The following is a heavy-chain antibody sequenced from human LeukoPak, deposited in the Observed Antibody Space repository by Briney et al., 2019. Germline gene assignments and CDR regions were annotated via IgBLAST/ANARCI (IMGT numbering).Heavy chain of an antibody. CDR1: GFTFSYYW. V-gene: IGHV3-74*01. D-gene: IGHD4-17*01. CDR3: AGDADYGGYSRFDY. CDR2: IKSDGSST. J-gene: IGHJ4*02. Sequence: AGGSLRLSCAASGFTFSYYWMHWVRQAPGKGLVWVSRIKSDGSSTSYAGSVRGRFTISRDNAKNTLYLQMNGLGGEDTAVYYCAGDADYGGYSRFDYWGQGTLVTVSS.